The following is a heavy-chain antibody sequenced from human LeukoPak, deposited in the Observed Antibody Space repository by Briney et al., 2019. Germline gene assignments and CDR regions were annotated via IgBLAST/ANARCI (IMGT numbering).Heavy chain of an antibody. J-gene: IGHJ4*02. V-gene: IGHV3-15*01. CDR1: GFTFSNAW. D-gene: IGHD3-9*01. Sequence: GGSLRLSCAASGFTFSNAWMSWVRQAPGKGLEWVGCIKSKTDGGTTDYAAPVKGRFTISRDDSKNTLYLQMNSLKTEDTAVYYCTTDLVSGYDMLTPSFDYWGQGTLVTVSS. CDR3: TTDLVSGYDMLTPSFDY. CDR2: IKSKTDGGTT.